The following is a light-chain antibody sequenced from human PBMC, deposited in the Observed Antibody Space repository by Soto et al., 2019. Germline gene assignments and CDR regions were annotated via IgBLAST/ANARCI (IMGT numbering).Light chain of an antibody. CDR3: QQYYSTPLT. V-gene: IGKV4-1*01. CDR2: WAS. Sequence: DIVMTQSPDSLAVSLGERATINCKSSQRVLYSSNNKNYLALYQQKPGQPPKLLIYWASTRESGVPDRFSGSGCGTDFTLTISSLQAEDVAVYYCQQYYSTPLTFGGGTKVDIK. CDR1: QRVLYSSNNKNY. J-gene: IGKJ4*01.